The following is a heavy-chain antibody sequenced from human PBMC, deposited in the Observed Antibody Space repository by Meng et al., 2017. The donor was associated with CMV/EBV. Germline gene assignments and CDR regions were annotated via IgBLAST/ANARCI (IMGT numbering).Heavy chain of an antibody. D-gene: IGHD3-10*01. J-gene: IGHJ6*02. CDR3: AKDFPKGRADYGSGLYYYYGMDV. Sequence: GESLKISCAASGFTFSSYAMSWVRQAPGKGLEWVSAISGSGGSTYYADSVKGRFTISRDNSKNTLYLQMNSLRAEDTAVYYCAKDFPKGRADYGSGLYYYYGMDVWGQGTTVNVSS. V-gene: IGHV3-23*01. CDR1: GFTFSSYA. CDR2: ISGSGGST.